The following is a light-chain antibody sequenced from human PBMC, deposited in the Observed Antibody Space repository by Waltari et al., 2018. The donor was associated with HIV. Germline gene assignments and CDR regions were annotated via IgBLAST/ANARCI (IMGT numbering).Light chain of an antibody. J-gene: IGLJ2*01. V-gene: IGLV3-19*01. CDR3: YSRDSSGDHR. Sequence: SSELTQDPAVSVALGPTVRITCPGDSLGNYYASWYQQKPGQAPILVSFGKNNRASGIPDRFSGSSSGSTSSLTITGAQAEDEADYYCYSRDSSGDHRFGGGTKLTVL. CDR1: SLGNYY. CDR2: GKN.